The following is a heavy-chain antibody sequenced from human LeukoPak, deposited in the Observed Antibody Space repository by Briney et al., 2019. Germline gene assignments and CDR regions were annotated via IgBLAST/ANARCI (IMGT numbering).Heavy chain of an antibody. D-gene: IGHD3-16*02. J-gene: IGHJ4*02. CDR1: GGSISSSNW. CDR2: IYHSGST. V-gene: IGHV4-4*02. CDR3: ASGNDYAWGSYRSRQLDY. Sequence: SETLSLTCAVSGGSISSSNWWSWVRQPPGKGLEWIGEIYHSGSTNYNPSLKSRVTISVDKSKNQFSLKLSSVTAADTAVYYCASGNDYAWGSYRSRQLDYWGQGTLVTVSS.